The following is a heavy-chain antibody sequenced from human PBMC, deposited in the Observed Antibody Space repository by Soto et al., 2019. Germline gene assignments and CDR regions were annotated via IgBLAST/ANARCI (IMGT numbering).Heavy chain of an antibody. CDR2: ISAYNGNT. D-gene: IGHD3-10*01. CDR3: ASSEITMVRGVITYYYYGMDV. Sequence: ASVKVSCKASGYTFTSYGISWVRQAPGQGLEWMGWISAYNGNTNYAQKLQGRVTMTTDTSTSTAYMELRSLRSDVTAVYYCASSEITMVRGVITYYYYGMDVWGQGTTVTVSS. CDR1: GYTFTSYG. V-gene: IGHV1-18*01. J-gene: IGHJ6*02.